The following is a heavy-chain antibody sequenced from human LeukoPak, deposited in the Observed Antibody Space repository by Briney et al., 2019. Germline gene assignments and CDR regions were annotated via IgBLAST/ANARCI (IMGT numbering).Heavy chain of an antibody. D-gene: IGHD3-9*01. J-gene: IGHJ4*02. V-gene: IGHV3-66*01. Sequence: GGTLRLSCAASGFTFSSYSMSWVRQAPGKGLEWVSIIYSSGSTYYADSVKGRFTISRDNSKNTLYLQMNSLRAEDTAVYYCAKDRRRDDVLTGSFSGWGQGTLVTVSS. CDR2: IYSSGST. CDR3: AKDRRRDDVLTGSFSG. CDR1: GFTFSSYS.